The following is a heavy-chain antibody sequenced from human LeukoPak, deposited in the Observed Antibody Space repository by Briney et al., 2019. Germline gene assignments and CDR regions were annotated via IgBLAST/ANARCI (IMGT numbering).Heavy chain of an antibody. Sequence: PGGSLRLSCAASGFTFSSYAMSWVRQAPGKGLEWVSAISGSGGSTYYADSVKGRFTISRDNSKNTLYLQMNSLRAEDTAVYYCAKNEGNYYDSTGYLPGQYYFDYWGQGTLVTVSS. CDR1: GFTFSSYA. J-gene: IGHJ4*02. CDR3: AKNEGNYYDSTGYLPGQYYFDY. D-gene: IGHD3-22*01. V-gene: IGHV3-23*01. CDR2: ISGSGGST.